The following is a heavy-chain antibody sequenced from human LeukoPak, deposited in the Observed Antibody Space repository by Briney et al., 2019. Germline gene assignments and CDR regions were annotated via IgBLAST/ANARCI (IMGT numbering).Heavy chain of an antibody. CDR3: ARVARPRDGYNPFDY. CDR1: GFTFSSYA. J-gene: IGHJ4*02. D-gene: IGHD5-24*01. Sequence: GGSLRLSCAASGFTFSSYAMSWVRQAPGKGLEWVSAISGSGGSTYYADSVKGRFTISRDNSKNTLYLQMNSLRAEDTAVYYCARVARPRDGYNPFDYWGQGTLVTVSS. CDR2: ISGSGGST. V-gene: IGHV3-23*01.